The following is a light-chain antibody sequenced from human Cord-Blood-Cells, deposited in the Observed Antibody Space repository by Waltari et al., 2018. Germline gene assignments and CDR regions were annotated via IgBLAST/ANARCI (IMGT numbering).Light chain of an antibody. J-gene: IGKJ5*01. V-gene: IGKV3-20*01. Sequence: ELELTQSPGTLSLAPGQRAPLSCRATHSVRNSYLAWYQQKPGQAPMLLIYGASSRVTGVPDRFSCSGSGTDFTLTISRLEAEDVAVYYCMQYGQSPLITFGHGTRLDIK. CDR2: GAS. CDR1: HSVRNSY. CDR3: MQYGQSPLIT.